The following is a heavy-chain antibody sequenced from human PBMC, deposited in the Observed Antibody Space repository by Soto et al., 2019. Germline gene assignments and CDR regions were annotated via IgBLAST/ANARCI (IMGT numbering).Heavy chain of an antibody. Sequence: QVKLVEFGGAVVQSGRSLRLSCTASSFRFSAYGMHWVRQAPGKGLEWVALISDDGKTQFFTESVEGRFTISRDNSRNTLSRQMNRLTPEDTAVYYCVKGGYKTGWPPFDHWCHGTRVTVSS. J-gene: IGHJ4*01. D-gene: IGHD6-19*01. CDR3: VKGGYKTGWPPFDH. CDR2: ISDDGKTQ. CDR1: SFRFSAYG. V-gene: IGHV3-30*18.